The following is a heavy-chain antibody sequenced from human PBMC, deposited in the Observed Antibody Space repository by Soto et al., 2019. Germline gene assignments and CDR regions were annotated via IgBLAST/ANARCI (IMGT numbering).Heavy chain of an antibody. CDR1: GFTFSSYA. J-gene: IGHJ3*02. V-gene: IGHV3-30-3*01. CDR3: ARGALWFGETPAAFDI. Sequence: TGGSLRLSCAASGFTFSSYAMHWVRQAPGKGLEWVAVISYDGSNKYYADSVKGRFTISRDNSKNTLYLQMNSLRAEDTAVYYCARGALWFGETPAAFDIWGQGTMVTVSS. D-gene: IGHD3-10*01. CDR2: ISYDGSNK.